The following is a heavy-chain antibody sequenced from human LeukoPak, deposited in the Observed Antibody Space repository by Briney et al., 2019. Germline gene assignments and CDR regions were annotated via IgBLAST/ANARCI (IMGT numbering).Heavy chain of an antibody. D-gene: IGHD3-22*01. Sequence: PGGSLRLSCAASGFTFSDYYMSWIRQAPGKGLEWVSYISSSGSTIYYADSVKGRFTISRGNAKNSLYLQMNSLRAEDTAVYYCARVVSSGYYGVDYWGQGTLVTVSS. CDR3: ARVVSSGYYGVDY. CDR1: GFTFSDYY. J-gene: IGHJ4*02. CDR2: ISSSGSTI. V-gene: IGHV3-11*01.